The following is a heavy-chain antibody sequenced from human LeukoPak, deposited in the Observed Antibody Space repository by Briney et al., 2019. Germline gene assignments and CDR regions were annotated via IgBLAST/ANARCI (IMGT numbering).Heavy chain of an antibody. CDR3: AKGVRYLDWWILDY. CDR2: ISGSNNA. V-gene: IGHV3-23*01. J-gene: IGHJ4*02. Sequence: GGSLRLSRAASGFTFSYYAMGWVRQAPGEGLEWVSGISGSNNAYYTDSVKGRFTISRDNSKNTLYLQMNTLRAEDTAVYYCAKGVRYLDWWILDYWGQGTLVPVSS. CDR1: GFTFSYYA. D-gene: IGHD3-9*01.